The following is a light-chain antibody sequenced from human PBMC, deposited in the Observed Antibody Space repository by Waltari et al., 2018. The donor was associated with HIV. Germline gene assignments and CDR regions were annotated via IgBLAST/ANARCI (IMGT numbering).Light chain of an antibody. CDR1: QQLNSTS. CDR3: HQYETSPLT. V-gene: IGKV3-20*01. CDR2: GTS. Sequence: EVVLTQSPGTLSLSPGERATLSCRASQQLNSTSLTWYQKKPGQAPSILIYGTSTRATGIPDRFSGSGSGTDFALTISRLEPEDFAVYFCHQYETSPLTFGGGTRVEV. J-gene: IGKJ4*01.